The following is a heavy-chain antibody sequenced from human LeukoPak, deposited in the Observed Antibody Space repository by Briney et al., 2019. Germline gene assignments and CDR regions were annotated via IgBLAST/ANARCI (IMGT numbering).Heavy chain of an antibody. D-gene: IGHD2-2*01. CDR1: GGSSSGYY. Sequence: SETLSLTRAVYGGSSSGYYWSWIRQPPGKGLEWIGEINHSGSTNYNPSLKSRVTISVDTSKNQFSLKLSSVTAADTAVYYCARESMVVPAAMPGFDYWGQGTLVTASS. CDR2: INHSGST. J-gene: IGHJ4*02. V-gene: IGHV4-34*01. CDR3: ARESMVVPAAMPGFDY.